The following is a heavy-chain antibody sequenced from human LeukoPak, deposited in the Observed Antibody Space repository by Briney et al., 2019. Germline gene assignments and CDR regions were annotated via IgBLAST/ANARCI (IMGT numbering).Heavy chain of an antibody. CDR1: GYTFTGYY. CDR2: INANRGDT. J-gene: IGHJ5*02. Sequence: GASVRVSCTASGYTFTGYYMHWVRQAPGQGLEWMGWINANRGDTDYAETFQGRVTITRDTSISPAYMELSMLRSDDTAVYYCARVDYDFWSGYPYNWFDPWGQGTLVTVSS. CDR3: ARVDYDFWSGYPYNWFDP. D-gene: IGHD3-3*01. V-gene: IGHV1-2*02.